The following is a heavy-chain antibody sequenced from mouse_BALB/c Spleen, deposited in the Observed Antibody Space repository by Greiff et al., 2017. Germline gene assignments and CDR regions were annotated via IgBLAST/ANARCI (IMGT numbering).Heavy chain of an antibody. J-gene: IGHJ4*01. CDR3: ARSSGSSFYYYAMDY. D-gene: IGHD1-1*01. CDR2: IDPANGNT. Sequence: VQLQQSGAELVKPGASVKLSCTASGFNIKDTYMHWVKQRPEQGLEWIGRIDPANGNTKYDPKFQGKATITADTSSNTAYLQLSSLTSEDTAVYYCARSSGSSFYYYAMDYWGQGTSVTVSS. CDR1: GFNIKDTY. V-gene: IGHV14-3*02.